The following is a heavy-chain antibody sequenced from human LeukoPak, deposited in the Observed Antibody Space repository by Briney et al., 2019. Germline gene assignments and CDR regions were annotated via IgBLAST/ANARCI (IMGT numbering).Heavy chain of an antibody. CDR3: AREELLLFYFDY. V-gene: IGHV4-30-2*01. D-gene: IGHD2-2*01. J-gene: IGHJ4*02. CDR2: IYHSGST. CDR1: GGSISSGGYY. Sequence: SETLSLTCTVSGGSISSGGYYWSWIRQPPGKGLEWIGYIYHSGSTNYNPSLKSRVTISVDKSKNQFSLKLSSVTAADTAVYYCAREELLLFYFDYWGQGTLVTVSS.